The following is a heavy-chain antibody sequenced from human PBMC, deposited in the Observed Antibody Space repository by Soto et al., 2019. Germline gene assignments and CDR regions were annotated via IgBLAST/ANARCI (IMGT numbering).Heavy chain of an antibody. J-gene: IGHJ3*01. V-gene: IGHV6-1*01. CDR2: TFYRSGWNK. CDR3: ARAQLNPDSSGGYGDAFDV. Sequence: QVQLQQSGPGLVKPSQTLSLTCAISGDSVSSGSASWHWIRQYPSRGLEWLGRTFYRSGWNKEYPEAVKSRITINPDTSKNQFSLQVNSVSPEDTAVYYCARAQLNPDSSGGYGDAFDVWGQGTMVT. D-gene: IGHD6-19*01. CDR1: GDSVSSGSAS.